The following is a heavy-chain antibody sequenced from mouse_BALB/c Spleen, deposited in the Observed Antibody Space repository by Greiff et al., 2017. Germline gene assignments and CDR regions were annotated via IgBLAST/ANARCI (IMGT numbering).Heavy chain of an antibody. D-gene: IGHD1-1*01. CDR1: GYSITSDYA. J-gene: IGHJ2*01. V-gene: IGHV3-2*02. Sequence: EVKLVESGPGLVKPSQSLSLTCTVTGYSITSDYAWNWIRQFPGNKLEWMGYISYSGSTSYNPSLKSRISITRDTSKNQFFLQLNSVTTEDTATYYCARSTTVDYFDYWGQGTTLTVSS. CDR2: ISYSGST. CDR3: ARSTTVDYFDY.